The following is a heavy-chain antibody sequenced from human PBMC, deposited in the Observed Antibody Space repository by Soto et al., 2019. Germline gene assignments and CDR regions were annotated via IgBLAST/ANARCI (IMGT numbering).Heavy chain of an antibody. CDR3: AKQGEFWVRGLDV. J-gene: IGHJ6*02. Sequence: GASVKVSCKASGGTFSNYAISWVRQAPGQGPEWMGGIIPMYGTPNNAQKFQGRVTITADKSTNTVYMELNSLRSEGTAVYYCAKQGEFWVRGLDVWGQGTTVTVSS. CDR1: GGTFSNYA. V-gene: IGHV1-69*06. CDR2: IIPMYGTP. D-gene: IGHD3-3*01.